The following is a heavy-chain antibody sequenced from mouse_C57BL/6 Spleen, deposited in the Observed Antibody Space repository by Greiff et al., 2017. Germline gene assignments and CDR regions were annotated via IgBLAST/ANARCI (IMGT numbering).Heavy chain of an antibody. CDR1: GYTFTSYW. D-gene: IGHD1-1*01. CDR3: AREREAYYGSSYWYFDV. V-gene: IGHV1-72*01. Sequence: VQLQESGAELVKPGASVKLSCKASGYTFTSYWMHWVKQRPGRGLEWIGRIDPNSGGTKYNEKFKSKATLTVDKPSSTAYMQLSSLTSEDSAVYYCAREREAYYGSSYWYFDVWGTGTTVTVSS. CDR2: IDPNSGGT. J-gene: IGHJ1*03.